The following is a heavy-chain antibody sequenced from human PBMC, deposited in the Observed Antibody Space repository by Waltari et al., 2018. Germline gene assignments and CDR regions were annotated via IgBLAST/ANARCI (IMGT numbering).Heavy chain of an antibody. J-gene: IGHJ6*02. Sequence: QVQLQESGPGLVKPSGTLSLTCAVSGGSISSSNWWSWVRQPPGKGLGWIGEIYHSGSTNYNPALKSLVTISVDKSKNQFSLKLSSVTAADTAVYYCARDRGMGIAARPHYYYYGMDVWGQGTTVTVSS. CDR3: ARDRGMGIAARPHYYYYGMDV. V-gene: IGHV4-4*02. CDR2: IYHSGST. D-gene: IGHD6-6*01. CDR1: GGSISSSNW.